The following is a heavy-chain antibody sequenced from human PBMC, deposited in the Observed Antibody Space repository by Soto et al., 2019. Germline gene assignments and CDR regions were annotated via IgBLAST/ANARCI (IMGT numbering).Heavy chain of an antibody. J-gene: IGHJ5*02. CDR1: GFTFSSYS. D-gene: IGHD3-9*01. CDR3: AREYDILTGYYNVGWFDP. V-gene: IGHV3-48*02. Sequence: EVQLVESGGGLVQPGGSLRLSCAASGFTFSSYSMNWVRQAPGKGLEWVSHISSSSRSIYYADSVRGRFTISRDNAKNSLYLQMNSLRDEDTAVYYCAREYDILTGYYNVGWFDPWGQGTLVTVSS. CDR2: ISSSSRSI.